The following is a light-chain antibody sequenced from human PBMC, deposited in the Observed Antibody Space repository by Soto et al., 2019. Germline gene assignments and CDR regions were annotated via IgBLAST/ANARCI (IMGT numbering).Light chain of an antibody. CDR3: CSYVGTYTGV. V-gene: IGLV2-11*01. CDR1: SSYVGGYNY. CDR2: DVN. J-gene: IGLJ3*02. Sequence: QSALTQPRSVSGSPGQSVTISCTGSSSYVGGYNYVSWYQQHPGKAPKVMIYDVNKRPSGVPDRFSGSKSVNTASLTISGLQAEDEADYYCCSYVGTYTGVFGGGTKLTVL.